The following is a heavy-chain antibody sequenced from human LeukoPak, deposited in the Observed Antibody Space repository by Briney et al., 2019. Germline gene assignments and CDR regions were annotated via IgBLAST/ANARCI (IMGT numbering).Heavy chain of an antibody. CDR2: ISSFSNFR. J-gene: IGHJ4*02. D-gene: IGHD1-20*01. Sequence: PGGSLRLSCAASGFTFSDYYMSWIRQAPGKGLEWVSHISSFSNFRSYADSVKGRFTISRDNAKNSLYLQVNSLRAEDTAVYYCATDPRSSVTGTRGVYFDYWGQGTLVTVSS. CDR3: ATDPRSSVTGTRGVYFDY. V-gene: IGHV3-11*05. CDR1: GFTFSDYY.